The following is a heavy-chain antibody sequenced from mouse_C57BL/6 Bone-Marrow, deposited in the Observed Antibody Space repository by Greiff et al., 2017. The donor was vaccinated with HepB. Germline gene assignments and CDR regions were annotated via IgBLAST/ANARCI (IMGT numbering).Heavy chain of an antibody. CDR1: GYTFTEYT. CDR3: ARHKREIYWDY. V-gene: IGHV1-62-2*01. Sequence: VQLQQSGAELVKPGASVKLSCKASGYTFTEYTIHWVQQRTGQGLEWIGRFYPGSGSIKYNEKFKGKATMTADKYSSTVYMELSRLTSEESAVYFCARHKREIYWDYWGQGTTLTVSS. D-gene: IGHD1-1*01. CDR2: FYPGSGSI. J-gene: IGHJ2*01.